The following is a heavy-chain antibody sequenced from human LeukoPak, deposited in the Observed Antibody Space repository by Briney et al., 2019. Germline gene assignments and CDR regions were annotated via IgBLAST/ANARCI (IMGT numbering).Heavy chain of an antibody. CDR2: ISYDGSNK. CDR3: ARDLLHYYDSSGYYYPPGAFDI. V-gene: IGHV3-30-3*01. CDR1: GFTFSSYA. Sequence: GRSLRLSCAASGFTFSSYAMHWVRQAPGKGLEWVAVISYDGSNKYYADSVKGRFTISRDNSKNTLYLQMNSLRAEDTAVYYCARDLLHYYDSSGYYYPPGAFDIWGQGTMVTVSS. D-gene: IGHD3-22*01. J-gene: IGHJ3*02.